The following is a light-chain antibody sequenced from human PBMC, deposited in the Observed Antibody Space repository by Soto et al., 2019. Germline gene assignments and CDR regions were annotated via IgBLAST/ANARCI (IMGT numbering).Light chain of an antibody. CDR3: CSYAGSDTSVV. J-gene: IGLJ2*01. V-gene: IGLV2-11*01. CDR1: SSDVGGYNY. CDR2: DVS. Sequence: QSALTQPRSVSGSPGQSVTISCTGTSSDVGGYNYVSWYQQNPGKAPKLMIYDVSKRPSGVPDRFSGSTSGNTASLTISGLQAEDEADYYCCSYAGSDTSVVFGGGTKLTVL.